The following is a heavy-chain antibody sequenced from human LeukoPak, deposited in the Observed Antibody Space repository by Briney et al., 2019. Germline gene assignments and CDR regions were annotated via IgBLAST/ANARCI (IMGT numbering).Heavy chain of an antibody. D-gene: IGHD4-17*01. CDR1: RFTFSSYA. Sequence: GGSLRLSCAASRFTFSSYAMHWVRQAPGKGLEWVAVISYDGSNKYYADSVKGRFTLSRDNAKNSLYLQMNSLRDEGTAVYYCARGDYGDRDLDYWGQGTLVTVSS. J-gene: IGHJ4*02. V-gene: IGHV3-30-3*01. CDR2: ISYDGSNK. CDR3: ARGDYGDRDLDY.